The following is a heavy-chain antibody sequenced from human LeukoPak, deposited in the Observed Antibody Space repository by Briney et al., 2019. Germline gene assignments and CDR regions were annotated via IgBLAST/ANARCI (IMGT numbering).Heavy chain of an antibody. CDR2: ISYIGST. CDR3: ARDLYDFWSGVPHHYFDY. Sequence: SETLSLTCTVSGASISSSYWSWIRQPPGKGLEWIGYISYIGSTNYNPSLKSRVTISVDTSKNQFSLKLSSVTAADTAVYYCARDLYDFWSGVPHHYFDYWGQGTLVTVSS. J-gene: IGHJ4*02. V-gene: IGHV4-59*12. D-gene: IGHD3-3*01. CDR1: GASISSSY.